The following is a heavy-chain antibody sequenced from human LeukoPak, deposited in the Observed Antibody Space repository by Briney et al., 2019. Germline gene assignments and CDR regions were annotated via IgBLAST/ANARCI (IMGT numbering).Heavy chain of an antibody. CDR1: GGTFSSYA. Sequence: SVKVCCKASGGTFSSYAISWVRQAPGQGLEWMGGIIPIFGTANYAQKFQGRVTITADESTSTAYMELSSLRSEDTAVYYCARDFGDATYYYGMDVWGQGTTVTVSS. CDR2: IIPIFGTA. V-gene: IGHV1-69*13. CDR3: ARDFGDATYYYGMDV. J-gene: IGHJ6*02. D-gene: IGHD3-3*01.